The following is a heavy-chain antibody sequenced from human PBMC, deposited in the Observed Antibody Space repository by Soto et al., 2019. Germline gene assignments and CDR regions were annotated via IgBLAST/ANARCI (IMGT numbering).Heavy chain of an antibody. CDR1: GYTFSNYY. Sequence: QVQLVQSGAEVKKPGASVRVSCKASGYTFSNYYMNWLRQAPGQGHEWMGIINPSGGSTTYAQKFQGRVTMTRDTSTSTVYMELSSLRSEDTAVYYCARYDYNGYYFDYWGQGTLVTVSS. J-gene: IGHJ4*02. CDR3: ARYDYNGYYFDY. V-gene: IGHV1-46*01. D-gene: IGHD4-4*01. CDR2: INPSGGST.